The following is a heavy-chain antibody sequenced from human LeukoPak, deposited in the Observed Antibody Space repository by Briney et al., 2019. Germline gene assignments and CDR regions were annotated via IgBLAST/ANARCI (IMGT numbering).Heavy chain of an antibody. CDR3: AKGDYGDCY. Sequence: GGSLRLSCAASGFTFSNYAMAWVRQAPGKGLEWVSSITSSGNTYYADSVKGRLTISRDNSKNTVYLQITSLRAEDTAVYYCAKGDYGDCYWGQGTLVTVSS. CDR2: ITSSGNT. J-gene: IGHJ4*02. V-gene: IGHV3-23*01. CDR1: GFTFSNYA. D-gene: IGHD4-17*01.